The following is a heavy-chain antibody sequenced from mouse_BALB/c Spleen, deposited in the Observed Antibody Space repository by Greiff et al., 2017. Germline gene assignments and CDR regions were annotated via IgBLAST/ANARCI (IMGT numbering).Heavy chain of an antibody. CDR1: GFTFSDYY. J-gene: IGHJ2*01. Sequence: EVKLVESGGGLVKPGGSLKLSCAASGFTFSDYYMYWVRQTPEKRLEWVATISDGGSYTYYPDSVKGRFTISRDNAKNNLYLQMSSLKSEDTAMYYCARGRNGNYGDWGQGTTLTVSS. CDR3: ARGRNGNYGD. CDR2: ISDGGSYT. D-gene: IGHD2-1*01. V-gene: IGHV5-4*02.